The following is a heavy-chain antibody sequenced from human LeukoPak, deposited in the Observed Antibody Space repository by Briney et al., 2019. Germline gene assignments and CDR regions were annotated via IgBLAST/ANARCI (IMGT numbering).Heavy chain of an antibody. CDR1: GYXFTSYW. V-gene: IGHV5-51*01. CDR2: IYPGDSDT. CDR3: ARPPTKLGTYAFDI. J-gene: IGHJ3*02. Sequence: GEALKISCNGPGYXFTSYWICWGRQMPGKGLEWIGSIYPGDSDTRYSPSFQGQVSISADKSIRTAYLQWSSLKASDTAMYYCARPPTKLGTYAFDIWGQGTMVTVSS. D-gene: IGHD7-27*01.